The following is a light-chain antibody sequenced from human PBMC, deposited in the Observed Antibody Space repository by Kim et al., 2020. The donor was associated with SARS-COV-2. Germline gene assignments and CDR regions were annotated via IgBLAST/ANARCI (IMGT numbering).Light chain of an antibody. J-gene: IGLJ3*02. CDR1: SSDGGGYND. CDR3: SSYTSSRTWV. V-gene: IGLV2-14*04. Sequence: GGSITIACTGTSSDGGGYNDVSWYQQHPGKAPTVMIFDVSKRPSGVSTRFSGSKSGNTASLTISGLQAEDEADYYCSSYTSSRTWVFGGGTKVTVL. CDR2: DVS.